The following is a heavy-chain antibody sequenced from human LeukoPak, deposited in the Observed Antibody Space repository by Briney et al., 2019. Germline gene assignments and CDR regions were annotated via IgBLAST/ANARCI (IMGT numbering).Heavy chain of an antibody. Sequence: PGGSLRLSCAASGFTVSSNYMSWVRQAPGKGLEWVSVIYSGGSTYYADSVKGRFTISRDNSKNTLYLQMNSLRAEDTAVYYCARDIPGIAVAGTPFDYWGQGTLVTVSS. J-gene: IGHJ4*02. D-gene: IGHD6-19*01. CDR2: IYSGGST. CDR1: GFTVSSNY. CDR3: ARDIPGIAVAGTPFDY. V-gene: IGHV3-53*01.